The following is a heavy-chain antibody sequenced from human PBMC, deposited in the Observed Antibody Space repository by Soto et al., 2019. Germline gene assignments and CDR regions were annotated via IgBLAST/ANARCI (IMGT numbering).Heavy chain of an antibody. J-gene: IGHJ4*02. D-gene: IGHD3-10*02. CDR1: GGSISSGGYS. Sequence: SETLSLTCAVSGGSISSGGYSWSWIRQPPGKGLEWIGYIYHSGSTYYNPSLKSRVTISVDRSKNQFSLKLSSVTAADTAVYYCARVNSMFGELLSIFDDWGQGTLVTVSS. CDR3: ARVNSMFGELLSIFDD. V-gene: IGHV4-30-2*01. CDR2: IYHSGST.